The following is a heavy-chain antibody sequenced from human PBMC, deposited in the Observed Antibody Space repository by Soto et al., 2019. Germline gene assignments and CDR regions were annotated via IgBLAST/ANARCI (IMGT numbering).Heavy chain of an antibody. CDR1: GCSLSSYY. J-gene: IGHJ4*02. Sequence: SETPSLTRAVSGCSLSSYYWSWVRQPPGKGLEWIGYIYYSGSTKYNPSLKSRVTISVDTSKNQFSLRLSSVTAADTAVYYCARFAYSYGPLDYWGQGTLVTVSS. CDR2: IYYSGST. CDR3: ARFAYSYGPLDY. D-gene: IGHD5-18*01. V-gene: IGHV4-59*01.